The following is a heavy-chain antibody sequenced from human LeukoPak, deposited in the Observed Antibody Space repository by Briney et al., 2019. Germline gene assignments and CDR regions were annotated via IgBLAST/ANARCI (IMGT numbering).Heavy chain of an antibody. CDR2: IYHSGST. CDR3: ARQSGYCSSTSCYEIDY. D-gene: IGHD2-2*01. V-gene: IGHV4-4*02. J-gene: IGHJ4*02. CDR1: GGSISSSNW. Sequence: SGTLSLTCAVSGGSISSSNWWSWVRQPPGKGLEWIGEIYHSGSTNYNPSLKSRVTISVDKSKNQFSLKLSSVTAADTAVYYCARQSGYCSSTSCYEIDYWGQGTLVTVSS.